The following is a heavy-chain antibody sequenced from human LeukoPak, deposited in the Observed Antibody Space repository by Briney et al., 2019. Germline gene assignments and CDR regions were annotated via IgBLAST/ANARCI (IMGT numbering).Heavy chain of an antibody. CDR2: IYPGDSDT. Sequence: KVSCTVSGYTLTELSMHWVRQMPGKGLEWMGIIYPGDSDTRYSPSFQGQVTISADKSISTAYLQWSSLKASDTAMYYCARLAGIQLWPVDYWGQGTLVTVSS. D-gene: IGHD5-18*01. J-gene: IGHJ4*02. CDR3: ARLAGIQLWPVDY. V-gene: IGHV5-51*01. CDR1: GYTLTELS.